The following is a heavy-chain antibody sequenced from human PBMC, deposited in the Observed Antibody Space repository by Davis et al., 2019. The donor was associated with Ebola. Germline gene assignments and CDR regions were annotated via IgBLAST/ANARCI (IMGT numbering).Heavy chain of an antibody. CDR2: MSSDESDEYDGRDK. D-gene: IGHD3-10*01. J-gene: IGHJ5*02. V-gene: IGHV3-30*03. CDR1: GFPCSKYG. CDR3: ARDPTNYGSEDYFARNHFDP. Sequence: PGGSLRLSCSASGFPCSKYGMHWVRQAPGKGLEWVAGMSSDESDEYDGRDKTYADSVQGRFTIRRDNSKNTVYLEMSSLRVEDTAVYYCARDPTNYGSEDYFARNHFDPWGQGTLVTVSS.